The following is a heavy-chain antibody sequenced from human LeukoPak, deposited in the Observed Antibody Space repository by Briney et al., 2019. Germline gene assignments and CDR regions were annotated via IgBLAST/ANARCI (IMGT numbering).Heavy chain of an antibody. V-gene: IGHV3-74*03. D-gene: IGHD1-1*01. CDR1: GFTFGSYW. CDR3: AKVQRTWYFDN. Sequence: GGSLRLSCVTSGFTFGSYWMHWVRQAPGKGLVWVSRIKSDGTTTTYADSVEGRFTISRDNAKNTLYLQMDSLRAEDTAVYYCAKVQRTWYFDNWGQGTLVTVSS. J-gene: IGHJ4*02. CDR2: IKSDGTTT.